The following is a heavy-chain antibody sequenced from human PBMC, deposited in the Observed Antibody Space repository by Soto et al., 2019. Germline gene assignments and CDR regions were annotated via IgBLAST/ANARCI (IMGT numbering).Heavy chain of an antibody. CDR1: GFTFTDYA. Sequence: GGSLRLSCAASGFTFTDYALIWVRQAPGKGLEWVATISGIGGSTYLADSVKGRLSISRDNSKNTVSLLMNSLRAEDTAVYFCARGSSGYISSWYYFDYWGRGTLVTVSS. CDR3: ARGSSGYISSWYYFDY. D-gene: IGHD6-13*01. J-gene: IGHJ4*02. CDR2: ISGIGGST. V-gene: IGHV3-23*01.